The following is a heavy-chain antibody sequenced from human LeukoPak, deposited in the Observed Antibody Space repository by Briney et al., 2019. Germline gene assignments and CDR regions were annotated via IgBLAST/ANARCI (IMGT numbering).Heavy chain of an antibody. CDR2: IYYSGST. CDR3: ARVIAAHYFDY. V-gene: IGHV4-31*03. J-gene: IGHJ4*02. Sequence: SETLSLTCTVSGGSISSGGYYWSWIRQHPGKGLEWIGYIYYSGSTYYNPSLKSRVTISVDTSKNQFSLKLSSVTAADTAVYYCARVIAAHYFDYWGQGTLVTVSS. CDR1: GGSISSGGYY. D-gene: IGHD6-6*01.